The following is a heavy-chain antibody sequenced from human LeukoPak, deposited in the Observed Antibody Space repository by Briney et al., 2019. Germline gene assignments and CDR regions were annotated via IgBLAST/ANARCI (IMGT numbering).Heavy chain of an antibody. CDR3: ASYGSGSYDRKHNWFDP. D-gene: IGHD3-10*01. CDR1: GFTFSSYE. CDR2: ISSSGSTI. Sequence: GGSLRLSCAASGFTFSSYEMNWVRQARGQGLEWFSYISSSGSTIYYADSVKGRFTISRDNAKTSLYLQMNSLRAEDTAVYYCASYGSGSYDRKHNWFDPWGQGTLVTVSS. J-gene: IGHJ5*02. V-gene: IGHV3-48*03.